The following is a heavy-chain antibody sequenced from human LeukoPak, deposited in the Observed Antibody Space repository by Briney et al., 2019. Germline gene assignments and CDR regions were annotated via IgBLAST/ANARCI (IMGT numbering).Heavy chain of an antibody. V-gene: IGHV3-48*03. J-gene: IGHJ4*02. CDR2: ISSSGSTI. CDR1: GFTFSSYE. Sequence: GGSLRLSCAASGFTFSSYEMNWVRQAPGKGLEWVSYISSSGSTIYYADSVKGRFTISRDNAKNSLYLQMNSLRAEDTAVYYCARDAVVAATLGLDYWGQGTLVTVSS. D-gene: IGHD2-15*01. CDR3: ARDAVVAATLGLDY.